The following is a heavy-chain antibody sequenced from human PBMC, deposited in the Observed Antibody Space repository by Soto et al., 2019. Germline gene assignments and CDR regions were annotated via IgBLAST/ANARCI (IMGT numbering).Heavy chain of an antibody. J-gene: IGHJ4*02. CDR3: AHLGATLQN. V-gene: IGHV2-5*02. CDR2: IYWDDDK. D-gene: IGHD1-26*01. CDR1: GFSLSTSGVG. Sequence: QITLKESGPTLVKPTQTLTLTCTFSGFSLSTSGVGVGWIRQPPGKALEWLALIYWDDDKRYSPSLKSRLTXIKETSKNQVVLTMTNMDPVDTAPYYCAHLGATLQNWGQGTLVTVSS.